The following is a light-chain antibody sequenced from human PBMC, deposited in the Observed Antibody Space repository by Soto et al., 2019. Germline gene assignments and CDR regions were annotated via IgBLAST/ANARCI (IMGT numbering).Light chain of an antibody. Sequence: QSALTQPASVTGSPVQSITISCTGTSSDVGSYNLVSWYQQHPGKAPKLMIYEGSKRPSRVSNRFSGSKSGNTASLTISGRQADDEADYYCCSYAGSNAIHVVFGGGTKLTVL. J-gene: IGLJ2*01. CDR3: CSYAGSNAIHVV. CDR1: SSDVGSYNL. CDR2: EGS. V-gene: IGLV2-23*01.